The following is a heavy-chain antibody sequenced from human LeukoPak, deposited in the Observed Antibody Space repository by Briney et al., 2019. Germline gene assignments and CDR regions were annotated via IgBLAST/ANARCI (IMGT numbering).Heavy chain of an antibody. CDR3: ARDGAHNWDDDYFDY. Sequence: ASVKVSCKASGYTFIEYYMHWVRQAPGQGLEWVGWINPDSGGTDYAQNFQGRVTMTRDTSISTVYMELSSLRSDDTAVYYCARDGAHNWDDDYFDYWGRGALITVSS. V-gene: IGHV1-2*02. D-gene: IGHD1-1*01. CDR2: INPDSGGT. J-gene: IGHJ4*02. CDR1: GYTFIEYY.